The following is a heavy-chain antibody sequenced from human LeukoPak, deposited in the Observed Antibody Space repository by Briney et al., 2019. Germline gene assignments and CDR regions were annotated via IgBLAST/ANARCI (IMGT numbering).Heavy chain of an antibody. CDR3: AKDRGSFGVGYNWFDP. D-gene: IGHD3-3*01. Sequence: GGSLRLSCAASGFTFSSYAMSWVRQAPGKGLEWVSAISGSGGSTYYADSVKGRFTISRDNSKNTLYLQMNSLRAEDTAVYYCAKDRGSFGVGYNWFDPGGQGTLVTVSS. CDR1: GFTFSSYA. V-gene: IGHV3-23*01. J-gene: IGHJ5*02. CDR2: ISGSGGST.